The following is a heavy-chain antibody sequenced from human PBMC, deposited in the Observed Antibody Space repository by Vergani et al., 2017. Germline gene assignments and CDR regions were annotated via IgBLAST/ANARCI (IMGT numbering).Heavy chain of an antibody. Sequence: QVQLQESGPGLVKPSQTLSLTCTVSGGSISSGGYYLSWLRQPPGKGLEWIGYIYYSGSTYYNPSLKSRVTISVDTSKNQFSLKLSSVTAADTAVYYCTRDDSRGYNARYFDLWGRGTLVTVSS. CDR2: IYYSGST. V-gene: IGHV4-31*03. D-gene: IGHD3-22*01. J-gene: IGHJ2*01. CDR1: GGSISSGGYY. CDR3: TRDDSRGYNARYFDL.